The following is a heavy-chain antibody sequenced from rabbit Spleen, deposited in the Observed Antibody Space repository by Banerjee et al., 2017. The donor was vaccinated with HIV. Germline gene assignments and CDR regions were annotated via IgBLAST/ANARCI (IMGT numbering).Heavy chain of an antibody. V-gene: IGHV1S45*01. CDR1: GFSFNSGYD. CDR3: ARGSSDGVLSL. J-gene: IGHJ4*01. Sequence: QEQLVESGGGLVQPEGSLTLTCTASGFSFNSGYDIVWVRQAPGKGLEWIACIGVGVTYTTYYASWARGRFTISKTSSTTVTLQMTSLTAADTATYFCARGSSDGVLSLWGQGTLVTVS. CDR2: IGVGVTYTT. D-gene: IGHD1-1*01.